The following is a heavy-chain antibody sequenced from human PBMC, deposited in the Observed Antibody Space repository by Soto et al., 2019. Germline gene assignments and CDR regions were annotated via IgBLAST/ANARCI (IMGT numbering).Heavy chain of an antibody. CDR2: INPSGGST. Sequence: QVQLVESGAEVEKPGASVKVSCKASGYTFTRYYMHWVRQAPGQGLEWMGIINPSGGSTSYAQKLQGRVTMTRDTSTSTVYMELSSLRSEDTAVYYCARGREDIAARPWTIDYWGQGTLVTVSS. D-gene: IGHD6-6*01. CDR3: ARGREDIAARPWTIDY. CDR1: GYTFTRYY. J-gene: IGHJ4*02. V-gene: IGHV1-46*03.